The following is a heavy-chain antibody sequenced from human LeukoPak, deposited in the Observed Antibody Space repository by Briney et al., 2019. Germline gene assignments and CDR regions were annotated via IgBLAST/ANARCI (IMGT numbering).Heavy chain of an antibody. CDR1: GGSISSYY. V-gene: IGHV4-4*07. CDR3: ARGQRYYDFWSGYYTPYNWFDP. J-gene: IGHJ5*02. Sequence: PSETLSLTCTVSGGSISSYYWSWLRQPAGKGLEWIGRIYTSGSTNYNPSLKSRVTMSVDTSKNQFSLKLSSVTAADTAVYYCARGQRYYDFWSGYYTPYNWFDPWGQGTLVTVSS. D-gene: IGHD3-3*01. CDR2: IYTSGST.